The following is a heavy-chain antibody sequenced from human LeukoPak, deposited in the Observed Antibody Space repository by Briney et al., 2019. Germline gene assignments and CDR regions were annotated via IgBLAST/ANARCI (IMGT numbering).Heavy chain of an antibody. V-gene: IGHV3-48*03. Sequence: GGSLRLSCAASGFTFSSYEMNWVRQAPGKGLEWVSYISSSGSTIYYADSVKGRFTISRDNAKNTLYLQINSLRAEDTAVYYCARGGQGAVDYWGQGTLVTVSS. CDR1: GFTFSSYE. CDR2: ISSSGSTI. J-gene: IGHJ4*02. D-gene: IGHD3-16*01. CDR3: ARGGQGAVDY.